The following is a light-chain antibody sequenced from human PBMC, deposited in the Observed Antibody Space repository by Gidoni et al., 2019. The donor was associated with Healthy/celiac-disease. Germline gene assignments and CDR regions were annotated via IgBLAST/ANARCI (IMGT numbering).Light chain of an antibody. CDR1: QSVLFSSNNKNY. J-gene: IGKJ4*01. Sequence: TVMTQSPDSLAVFLGERATINCKSSQSVLFSSNNKNYLAWYQQKPGQPPKLLMYWASTRESGVPERFSGSGCGTDFTLTISSLQAEDVAVYYCQQYYSTPLTFGGGTKVEIK. V-gene: IGKV4-1*01. CDR2: WAS. CDR3: QQYYSTPLT.